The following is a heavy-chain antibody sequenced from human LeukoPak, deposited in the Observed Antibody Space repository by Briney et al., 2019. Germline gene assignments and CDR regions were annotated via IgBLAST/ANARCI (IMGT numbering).Heavy chain of an antibody. V-gene: IGHV4-30-4*02. CDR2: IYYSGST. D-gene: IGHD2-15*01. CDR1: GGSISSGDYY. CDR3: ASYPDPSSGYFDY. Sequence: SETLSLTCTVSGGSISSGDYYWSWIRQPPGKGLEWIGYIYYSGSTYYNPSLKSRVTISVDTSKNQFSLKLSSVTAADTAAYYCASYPDPSSGYFDYWGQGTLVTVSS. J-gene: IGHJ4*02.